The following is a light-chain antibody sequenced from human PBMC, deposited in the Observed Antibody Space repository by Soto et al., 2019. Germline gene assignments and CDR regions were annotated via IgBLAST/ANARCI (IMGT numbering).Light chain of an antibody. CDR2: DAS. J-gene: IGKJ1*01. Sequence: DIQMTQSPSTLSASVGDRVTITCRASQSISKWLAWYQQKPGKAPKVLIFDASILESGVPSRFGGSGSGTEFTLTISSLQPDDFATYYCQQYNDYLTWTFGQGPKVDIK. CDR1: QSISKW. CDR3: QQYNDYLTWT. V-gene: IGKV1-5*01.